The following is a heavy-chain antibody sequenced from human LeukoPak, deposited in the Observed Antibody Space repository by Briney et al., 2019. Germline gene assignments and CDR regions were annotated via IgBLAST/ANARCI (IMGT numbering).Heavy chain of an antibody. CDR2: IRNDGNNK. V-gene: IGHV3-30*02. D-gene: IGHD2-2*02. CDR1: GFTFTSYG. CDR3: ARVKPIPATHPIDY. J-gene: IGHJ4*02. Sequence: PGRSLRLSCAASGFTFTSYGMRWVRQAPGKGLEWVATIRNDGNNKHYADSVKGRFTISRVTSNNTVYLQMSSLRDEDTAVYYCARVKPIPATHPIDYWGQRTLVTVSS.